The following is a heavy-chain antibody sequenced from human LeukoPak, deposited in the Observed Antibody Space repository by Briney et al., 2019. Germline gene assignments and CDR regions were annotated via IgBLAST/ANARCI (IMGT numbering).Heavy chain of an antibody. J-gene: IGHJ4*02. Sequence: SETLSLTCAVYGGSFSGYYWSWIRQPPGKGLDWIGEINHSGSTNYNPSLKSRVTISVDTSKNQFSLKLSSVTAADTAVYYCARGRGYAAAFRFDYWGQGTLVTVSS. CDR1: GGSFSGYY. V-gene: IGHV4-34*01. CDR2: INHSGST. D-gene: IGHD6-13*01. CDR3: ARGRGYAAAFRFDY.